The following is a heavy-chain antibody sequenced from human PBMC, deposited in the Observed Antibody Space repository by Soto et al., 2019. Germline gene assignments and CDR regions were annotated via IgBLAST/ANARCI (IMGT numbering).Heavy chain of an antibody. CDR1: GDSISSYY. J-gene: IGHJ5*02. CDR3: ARVPYYYGSGSYWWFDP. CDR2: IYYSGST. D-gene: IGHD3-10*01. V-gene: IGHV4-59*01. Sequence: PSETLSLTCTVSGDSISSYYWTWIRQPPGKGLEWIGYIYYSGSTNYNPSLKSRVTISVDTSKNQFSLKLSSVTAADTAVYYCARVPYYYGSGSYWWFDPWGQGTLVTVSS.